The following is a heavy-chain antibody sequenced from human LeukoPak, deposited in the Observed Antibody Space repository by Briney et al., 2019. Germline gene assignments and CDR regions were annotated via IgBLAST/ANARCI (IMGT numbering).Heavy chain of an antibody. J-gene: IGHJ3*01. Sequence: GRSLRLSCAASGLTLSSHWMDWVRQVPGKGLEWGSRINNDGSSTNNADSVKGRSTISRDAAKNTLYLQMNSLRVEETAVYSCASAVVGTRNGFDLWGQGTMVTVSS. CDR3: ASAVVGTRNGFDL. CDR1: GLTLSSHW. V-gene: IGHV3-74*01. D-gene: IGHD6-13*01. CDR2: INNDGSST.